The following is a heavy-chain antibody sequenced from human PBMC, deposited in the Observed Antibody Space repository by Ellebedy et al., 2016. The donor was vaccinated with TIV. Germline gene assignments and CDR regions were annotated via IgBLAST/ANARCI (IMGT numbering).Heavy chain of an antibody. D-gene: IGHD6-13*01. Sequence: ASVKVSCXASGYSFTNYGLSWVRQAPGQGLEWMGWITPYNGNTHYAQKFQGRVTMTTDTSTTTAHMELRSLRSDDTAVYYCARSLAASDKVTYYFGMDVWGQGTTVTVSS. J-gene: IGHJ6*02. CDR3: ARSLAASDKVTYYFGMDV. CDR2: ITPYNGNT. V-gene: IGHV1-18*04. CDR1: GYSFTNYG.